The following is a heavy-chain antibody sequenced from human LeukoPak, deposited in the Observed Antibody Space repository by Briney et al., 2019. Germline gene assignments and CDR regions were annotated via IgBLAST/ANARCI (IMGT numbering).Heavy chain of an antibody. CDR2: MNPNSGNT. Sequence: ASVKVSCKASGYTFASYDINWVRQATGQGLEWMGWMNPNSGNTGYAQKFQGRVTMTRNTSISTAYMELSSLRSEDTAVYYCARPYYYYYGMDVWGQGTTVTVSS. CDR3: ARPYYYYYGMDV. J-gene: IGHJ6*02. CDR1: GYTFASYD. V-gene: IGHV1-8*01.